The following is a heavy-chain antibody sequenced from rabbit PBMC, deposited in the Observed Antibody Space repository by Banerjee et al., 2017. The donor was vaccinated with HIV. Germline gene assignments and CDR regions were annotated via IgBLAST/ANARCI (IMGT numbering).Heavy chain of an antibody. CDR2: IATKTGST. Sequence: QEQLEESGGDLVKPEGSLTLTCTASGVDVSGYYYMCWVRQAPGKGLELVACIATKTGSTGFARWVNGRFTISSDNAQNTVDLQMNSLTAADTATYFCVRARGSDAFDPWGPGTLVTVS. D-gene: IGHD3-1*01. CDR1: GVDVSGYYY. CDR3: VRARGSDAFDP. J-gene: IGHJ2*01. V-gene: IGHV1S43*01.